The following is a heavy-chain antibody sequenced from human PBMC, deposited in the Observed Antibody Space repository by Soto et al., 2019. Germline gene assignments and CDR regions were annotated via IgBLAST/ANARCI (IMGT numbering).Heavy chain of an antibody. Sequence: GGSLRLSCAASGFAFNTYAMSWVRQAPGKGLEWVAAVSGSGVSTYYADSVKGRFAISRDNSKNTLYLQMNSLRAEDTAVYYCAKDPPPIGYDSSGYYFDYWGQGTLVTVSS. CDR3: AKDPPPIGYDSSGYYFDY. D-gene: IGHD3-22*01. V-gene: IGHV3-23*01. CDR2: VSGSGVST. J-gene: IGHJ4*02. CDR1: GFAFNTYA.